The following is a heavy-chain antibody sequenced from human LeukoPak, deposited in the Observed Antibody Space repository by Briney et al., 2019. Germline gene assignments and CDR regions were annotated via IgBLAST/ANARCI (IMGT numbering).Heavy chain of an antibody. CDR3: ARERDYDILTGLDY. CDR2: ISYDGSNK. V-gene: IGHV3-30*04. CDR1: GFTSSSYA. D-gene: IGHD3-9*01. Sequence: GGSLRLSCAASGFTSSSYAMHWVRQAPGKGLEWVAVISYDGSNKYYADSVKGRFTISRDNSKNTLYLQMNSLRAEDTAVYYCARERDYDILTGLDYWGQGTLVTVSS. J-gene: IGHJ4*02.